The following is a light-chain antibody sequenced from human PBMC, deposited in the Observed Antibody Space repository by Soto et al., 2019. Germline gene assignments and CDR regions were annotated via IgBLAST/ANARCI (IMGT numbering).Light chain of an antibody. J-gene: IGLJ3*02. V-gene: IGLV2-11*01. CDR2: DVS. CDR3: GFYTGSYTGV. CDR1: SSDVGGYKY. Sequence: QSALTQPRSVSGSPGQSVTISCTGTSSDVGGYKYVSWYQQHPGKAPKLMIYDVSKRPSGVPDRFSGSKSGNTAYLTISGLQAEDEADYFCGFYTGSYTGVFGGGTQLTVL.